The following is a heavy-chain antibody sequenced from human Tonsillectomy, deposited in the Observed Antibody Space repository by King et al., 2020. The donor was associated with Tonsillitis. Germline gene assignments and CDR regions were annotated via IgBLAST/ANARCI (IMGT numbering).Heavy chain of an antibody. D-gene: IGHD1-1*01. CDR3: ARGQLRAPNLYRYWFDP. CDR2: INHSGST. CDR1: GGSFSGYY. J-gene: IGHJ5*02. V-gene: IGHV4-34*01. Sequence: VQLPQWGAGLLKPSETLSLPCAVSGGSFSGYYWSWLRQPPGKGLEWIGEINHSGSTNYNPSLKSRVTISVDTSKNQFSLRLSSVTAADTAVYYCARGQLRAPNLYRYWFDPWGQGTLVTVSS.